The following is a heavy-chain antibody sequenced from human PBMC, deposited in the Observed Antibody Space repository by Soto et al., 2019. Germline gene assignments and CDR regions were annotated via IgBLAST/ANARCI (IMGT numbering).Heavy chain of an antibody. V-gene: IGHV4-34*01. CDR3: ARGVQRRGAGY. Sequence: SETLSVTCAVYGGSFSGYYWSWIRQPPGKGLEWIGEINHSGSTNYNPSLKSRLTISVDTSKNQFSLKLSSVTAADTAVYYCARGVQRRGAGYWGQGTLVTVSS. CDR1: GGSFSGYY. J-gene: IGHJ4*02. D-gene: IGHD1-1*01. CDR2: INHSGST.